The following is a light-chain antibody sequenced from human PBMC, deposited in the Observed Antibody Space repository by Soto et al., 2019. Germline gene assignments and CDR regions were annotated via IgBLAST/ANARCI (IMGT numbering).Light chain of an antibody. CDR3: QQFNSYSWT. V-gene: IGKV1-9*01. CDR2: AAS. J-gene: IGKJ5*01. Sequence: DIQLTQSPTFLSASVGDRVTITCRAGQGISSDLAWYQQKPGKAPKLLIYAASTLQSGVPPRFSGSGSGTEFTLTISSLQADDFATYYCQQFNSYSWTFGQGTRLEIK. CDR1: QGISSD.